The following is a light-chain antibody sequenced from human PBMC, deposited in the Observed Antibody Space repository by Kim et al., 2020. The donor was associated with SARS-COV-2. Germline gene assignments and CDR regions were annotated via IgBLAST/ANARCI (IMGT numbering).Light chain of an antibody. Sequence: LGQAVRITCQGDSIRSSNASWYQQKPGQAPVLVIYGKNNRPPGIPDRFSGSSSGNTASLTITGAQAEDEADYYCNSRDSSGNPRWVFGGGTQLTVL. V-gene: IGLV3-19*01. J-gene: IGLJ3*02. CDR2: GKN. CDR3: NSRDSSGNPRWV. CDR1: SIRSSN.